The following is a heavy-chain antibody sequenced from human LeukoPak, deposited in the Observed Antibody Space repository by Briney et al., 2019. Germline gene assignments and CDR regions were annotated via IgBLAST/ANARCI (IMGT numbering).Heavy chain of an antibody. CDR1: GYSFTSYW. D-gene: IGHD3-22*01. V-gene: IGHV5-51*01. J-gene: IGHJ3*02. CDR2: IYPGDSDT. CDR3: ARRLRYYYDSSGYNHDAFDI. Sequence: GESLKISCKGSGYSFTSYWIGWVRQMPGKGLEWMGIIYPGDSDTRYSPSFQGQVTISADKSISTAYLQWSSLKASDTAMYYCARRLRYYYDSSGYNHDAFDIWGQGTMVTVSS.